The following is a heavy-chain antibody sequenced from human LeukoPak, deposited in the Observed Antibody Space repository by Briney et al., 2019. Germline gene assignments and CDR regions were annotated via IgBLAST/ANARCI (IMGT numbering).Heavy chain of an antibody. J-gene: IGHJ3*01. Sequence: GESLKISCKGSGYSFTSYWIGWVRQMPGKGLEWMGIIYPGDSDTRCSPSFQGQVTISADKSISTAYLQWSSLKASDTAMYYCARHPPYDSSGYVAFDVWGQGTMVTVSS. CDR1: GYSFTSYW. CDR2: IYPGDSDT. D-gene: IGHD3-22*01. CDR3: ARHPPYDSSGYVAFDV. V-gene: IGHV5-51*01.